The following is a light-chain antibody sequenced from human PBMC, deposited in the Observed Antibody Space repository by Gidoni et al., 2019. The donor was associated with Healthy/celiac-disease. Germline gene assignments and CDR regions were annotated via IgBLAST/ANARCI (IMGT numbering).Light chain of an antibody. CDR1: QSISSY. CDR2: AAS. V-gene: IGKV1-39*01. J-gene: IGKJ4*02. CDR3: QQSYSTPLT. Sequence: DIQMTWSPSYLSASVGDRVTIPCRASQSISSYLNWYQQKPGKPPKLLIYAASSLQSGVPSRFSGSGSGTDFTLTISTLQPEDFANYDCQQSYSTPLTFGGGTKVEIK.